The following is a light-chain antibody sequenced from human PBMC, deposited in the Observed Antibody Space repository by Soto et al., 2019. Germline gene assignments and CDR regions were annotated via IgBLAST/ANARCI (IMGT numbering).Light chain of an antibody. CDR2: LGS. V-gene: IGKV2-28*01. J-gene: IGKJ1*01. CDR3: MQALQTPRT. Sequence: DIVMTQSPLSLPVTPGEPASISCRSSQSLLHSNGYNYLDWYLQKPGQSPQLLIYLGSNRASGVPDRFSGSGSGTDFTLKISRAEAEDVGVYYCMQALQTPRTFGQGTKV. CDR1: QSLLHSNGYNY.